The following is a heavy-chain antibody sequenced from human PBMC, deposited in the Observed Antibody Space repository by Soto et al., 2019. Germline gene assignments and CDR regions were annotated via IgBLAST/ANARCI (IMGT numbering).Heavy chain of an antibody. CDR3: VLWPPYYFDY. V-gene: IGHV3-23*01. CDR2: ISGSGGST. CDR1: GFTFSSYA. D-gene: IGHD3-10*01. Sequence: EVQLLESGGGLVQPGGSLRLSCAASGFTFSSYAMSWVRQAPGKGLEWVSAISGSGGSTYYADSVKGRFTISRDNSNNTMYLQMNSLRAEDTAVYYCVLWPPYYFDYWGQGTLVTVSS. J-gene: IGHJ4*02.